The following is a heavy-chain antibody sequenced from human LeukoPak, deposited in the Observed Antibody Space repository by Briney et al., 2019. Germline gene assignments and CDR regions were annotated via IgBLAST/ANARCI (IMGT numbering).Heavy chain of an antibody. CDR2: INPNSGGT. CDR3: ARKPASYSYYYYGMDV. J-gene: IGHJ6*02. CDR1: GYTFTGYY. Sequence: ASVKVSCKASGYTFTGYYMHWVRQAPGQGLEWMRWINPNSGGTNYAQKFQGRVTMTRDTSISTAYMELSRLRSDDTAVYYCARKPASYSYYYYGMDVWGQGTTVTVSS. D-gene: IGHD4-11*01. V-gene: IGHV1-2*02.